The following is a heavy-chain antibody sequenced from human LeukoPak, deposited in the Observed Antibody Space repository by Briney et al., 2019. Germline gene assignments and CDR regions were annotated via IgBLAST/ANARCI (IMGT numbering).Heavy chain of an antibody. CDR3: AREGSETPFDY. Sequence: GGSLRLSCAASGFTLSSYAMSWVRQAPGKGLEWVSAISGSGGSTYYADSVKGRFTISRDNAKNSLYLQMNSLRAEDTAVYYCAREGSETPFDYWGQGTLVTVSS. D-gene: IGHD1-26*01. J-gene: IGHJ4*02. V-gene: IGHV3-23*01. CDR2: ISGSGGST. CDR1: GFTLSSYA.